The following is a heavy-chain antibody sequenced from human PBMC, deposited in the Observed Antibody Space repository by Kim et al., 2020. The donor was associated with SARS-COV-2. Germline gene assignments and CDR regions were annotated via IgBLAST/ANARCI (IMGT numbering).Heavy chain of an antibody. V-gene: IGHV3-7*01. CDR2: IKQDGSEK. J-gene: IGHJ4*02. CDR3: ARGKIWLDPLRWLQGYYFDY. CDR1: GFTFSSYW. D-gene: IGHD5-12*01. Sequence: GGSLRLSCAASGFTFSSYWMSWVRQAPGKGLEWVANIKQDGSEKYYVDSVKGRFTISRDNAKNSLYLQMNSLRAEDTAVYYCARGKIWLDPLRWLQGYYFDYWGQGTLVTVSS.